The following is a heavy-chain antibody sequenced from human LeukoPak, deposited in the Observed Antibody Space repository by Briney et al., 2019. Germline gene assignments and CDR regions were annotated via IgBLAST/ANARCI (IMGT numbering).Heavy chain of an antibody. V-gene: IGHV3-66*01. Sequence: PGGSLRLSCAASGFTVSSNYMSWVRQAPGKGLEWVSVIYSGGSTYYADSVKGRFTISRDNSKNTLYLQMNSLRAEDTAVYYCAKGRSLVGATRATDYWGQGTLVTVSS. CDR3: AKGRSLVGATRATDY. CDR2: IYSGGST. D-gene: IGHD1-26*01. CDR1: GFTVSSNY. J-gene: IGHJ4*02.